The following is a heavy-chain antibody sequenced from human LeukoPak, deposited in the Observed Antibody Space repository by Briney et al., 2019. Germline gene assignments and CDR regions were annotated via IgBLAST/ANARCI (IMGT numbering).Heavy chain of an antibody. D-gene: IGHD3-22*01. V-gene: IGHV1-18*01. CDR3: ARDRAYYYDSSGYYGLGY. CDR2: ISAYNGNT. CDR1: GYTFTSYG. J-gene: IGHJ4*02. Sequence: ASVKVSCKASGYTFTSYGISWVRQAPGQGLEWMGWISAYNGNTNYAQKLQGRVTMTTDTSTSTAYMELRSLRSDDTAVYYCARDRAYYYDSSGYYGLGYWGREPWSPSPQ.